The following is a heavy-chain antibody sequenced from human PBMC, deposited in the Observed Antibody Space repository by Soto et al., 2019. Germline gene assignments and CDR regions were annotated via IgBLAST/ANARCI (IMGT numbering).Heavy chain of an antibody. Sequence: EVQLLDSGGGLVQPGGSLRLSCAASGFTFSNYAMGWVRQAPGKGLEWVSAISGTGDSTYFADSVKGRFTISRDNSKSTLYLQMNSLRAYDTAVYFCTSGWYFFDNWGQGTLVTVSS. CDR2: ISGTGDST. V-gene: IGHV3-23*01. J-gene: IGHJ4*02. CDR3: TSGWYFFDN. CDR1: GFTFSNYA. D-gene: IGHD6-19*01.